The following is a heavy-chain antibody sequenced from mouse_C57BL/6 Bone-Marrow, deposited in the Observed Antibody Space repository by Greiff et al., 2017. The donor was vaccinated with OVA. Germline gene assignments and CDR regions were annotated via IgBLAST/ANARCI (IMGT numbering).Heavy chain of an antibody. V-gene: IGHV1-64*01. J-gene: IGHJ3*01. D-gene: IGHD1-1*01. CDR1: GYTFTSYW. Sequence: QVQLQQPGAELVKPGASVKLSCKASGYTFTSYWMHWVKQRPGQGLEWIGMIHPNSGSTNYNEKSKSKATLTVDKSSSTAYMQISSLTSEDSTVYYCAKHYGCSFFAYWGQGTLVTVSA. CDR3: AKHYGCSFFAY. CDR2: IHPNSGST.